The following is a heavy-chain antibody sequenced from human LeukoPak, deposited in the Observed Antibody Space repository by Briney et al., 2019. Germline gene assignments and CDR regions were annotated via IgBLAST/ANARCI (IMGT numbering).Heavy chain of an antibody. CDR2: ISSSGSTI. CDR1: GFTFNSYS. J-gene: IGHJ4*02. V-gene: IGHV3-48*04. D-gene: IGHD6-19*01. CDR3: AKLLRSGYSSGWPLFDY. Sequence: PGGSLRLSCAASGFTFNSYSMNWVRQAPGKGLEWVSYISSSGSTIYYADSVKGRFTISRDNAKNSLYLQMNSLRAEDTAVYYCAKLLRSGYSSGWPLFDYWGQGTLVTVSS.